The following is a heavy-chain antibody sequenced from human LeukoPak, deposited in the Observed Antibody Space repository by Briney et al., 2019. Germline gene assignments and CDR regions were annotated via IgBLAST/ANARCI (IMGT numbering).Heavy chain of an antibody. Sequence: ASVKVSRKASGYTFTSYGISWVRQAPGQGLEWMGWVNPNSGGTNYAQKFQGRVTTTRDTTISTAYMELSRLRSDDTAVYYCARDEPRYCSSTSCYAIDYWGQGTLVTVSS. J-gene: IGHJ4*02. CDR1: GYTFTSYG. V-gene: IGHV1-2*02. D-gene: IGHD2-2*01. CDR2: VNPNSGGT. CDR3: ARDEPRYCSSTSCYAIDY.